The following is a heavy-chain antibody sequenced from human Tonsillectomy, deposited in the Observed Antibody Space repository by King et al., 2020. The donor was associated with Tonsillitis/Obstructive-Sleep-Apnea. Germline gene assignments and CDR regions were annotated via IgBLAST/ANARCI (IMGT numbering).Heavy chain of an antibody. J-gene: IGHJ4*02. Sequence: VQLQQWGAGLLKPSETLSLTCAVYGGSFNDYYWSWIRQPPGKGLEWIGEINHSGSTNYNPSLKSRVTISVDTSKNQFSLRLSSVTAADTALYYCARGEAVAALLVYWGQGNLVTVSS. CDR1: GGSFNDYY. CDR3: ARGEAVAALLVY. D-gene: IGHD6-19*01. CDR2: INHSGST. V-gene: IGHV4-34*01.